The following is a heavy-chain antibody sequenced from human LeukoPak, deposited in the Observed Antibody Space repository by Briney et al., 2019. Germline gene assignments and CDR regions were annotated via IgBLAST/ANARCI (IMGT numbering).Heavy chain of an antibody. V-gene: IGHV1-2*04. D-gene: IGHD3-22*01. J-gene: IGHJ4*02. CDR1: GYTFTGYY. Sequence: ASVKVSCKASGYTFTGYYMHWVRQAPGQGLEWVGWINPNSGGTNYAQKFQGWVTMTRDTSISTAYMELSRLRSDDTAVYFCARRRGPDSSGYNYWGQGTLVTVSS. CDR2: INPNSGGT. CDR3: ARRRGPDSSGYNY.